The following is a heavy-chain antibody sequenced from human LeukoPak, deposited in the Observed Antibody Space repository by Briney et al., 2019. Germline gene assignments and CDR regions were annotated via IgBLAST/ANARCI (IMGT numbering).Heavy chain of an antibody. CDR2: INHSGST. V-gene: IGHV4-34*01. D-gene: IGHD3-22*01. J-gene: IGHJ4*02. CDR1: GGSFSDYY. CDR3: ASAYYYDSSGYPK. Sequence: SETLSLTCAVYGGSFSDYYWSWIRQPPGKGLEWIGEINHSGSTNYNPSLKNRVTISIDTSKNQFSLKLSSVTAADTAVYYCASAYYYDSSGYPKWGQGTLVTVSS.